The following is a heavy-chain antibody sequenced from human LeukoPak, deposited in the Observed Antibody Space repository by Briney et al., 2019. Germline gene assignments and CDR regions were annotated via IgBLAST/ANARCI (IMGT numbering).Heavy chain of an antibody. D-gene: IGHD6-19*01. CDR3: AKVRAPSGWFNSDY. CDR1: GFTFSNYV. V-gene: IGHV3-23*01. CDR2: ISGSGDST. J-gene: IGHJ4*02. Sequence: PGGSLRLSWAASGFTFSNYVMNWVRQPPGKGLEWVSGISGSGDSTYYAGSVKGRFTISRDNSKNTLFLQMNSLRAEDTAAYYCAKVRAPSGWFNSDYWGQGTLVTVSS.